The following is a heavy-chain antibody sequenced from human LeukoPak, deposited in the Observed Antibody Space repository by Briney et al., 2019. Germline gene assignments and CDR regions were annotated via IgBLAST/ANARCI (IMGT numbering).Heavy chain of an antibody. V-gene: IGHV3-9*01. CDR3: AKDLIAAAATGAFDI. D-gene: IGHD6-13*01. Sequence: GGSLRLSCAASGFIFDDYAMHWVRQAPGKGLEWVSGISWNSGSIGYADSVKGRFTISRDNAKNSLYLQMNSLRAEDTALYYCAKDLIAAAATGAFDIWGQGTMVTVSS. J-gene: IGHJ3*02. CDR2: ISWNSGSI. CDR1: GFIFDDYA.